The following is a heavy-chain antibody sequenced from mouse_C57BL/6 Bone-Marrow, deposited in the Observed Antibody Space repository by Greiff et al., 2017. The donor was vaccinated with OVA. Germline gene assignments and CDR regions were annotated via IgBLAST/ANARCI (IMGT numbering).Heavy chain of an antibody. CDR3: AIRYYGISYWYFDV. V-gene: IGHV1-55*01. Sequence: VQLQQSGAELVKPGASVKMSCKASGYTFTSYWITWVKQRPGQGLEWIGDIYPGRGSTNYNEKLQSKATLTVDKSSSTAYMQLSSLTSEDSAVYYCAIRYYGISYWYFDVWVTGTTVTVSS. J-gene: IGHJ1*03. D-gene: IGHD1-1*01. CDR2: IYPGRGST. CDR1: GYTFTSYW.